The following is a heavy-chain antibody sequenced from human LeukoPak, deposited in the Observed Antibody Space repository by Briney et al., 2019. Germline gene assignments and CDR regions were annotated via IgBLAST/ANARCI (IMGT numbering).Heavy chain of an antibody. CDR3: ARGGDGDYVWGSYRYTPWNWFDP. D-gene: IGHD3-16*02. V-gene: IGHV3-48*01. J-gene: IGHJ5*02. Sequence: GGSLRLSCAASGFTFSSYEMNWVRQAPGKGLEWVSYISSSSSTIYYADSVKGRFTISRDNAKNSLYLQMNSLRAEDTAVYYCARGGDGDYVWGSYRYTPWNWFDPWGQGTLITVSS. CDR2: ISSSSSTI. CDR1: GFTFSSYE.